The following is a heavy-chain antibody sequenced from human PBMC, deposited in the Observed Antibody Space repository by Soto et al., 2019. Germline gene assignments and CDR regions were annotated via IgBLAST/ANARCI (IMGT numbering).Heavy chain of an antibody. CDR3: AKGDSSWVSWFDT. CDR2: INPTTGAT. D-gene: IGHD6-19*01. Sequence: ASVKVSCKASGYTFTAQYLHWVRKAPGEGLEWMGWINPTTGATRYAQKFQGRVTMTRDTSMSTAYSEVRSLRPDDTAVYYCAKGDSSWVSWFDTWGQGTLVTVSS. J-gene: IGHJ5*02. V-gene: IGHV1-2*02. CDR1: GYTFTAQY.